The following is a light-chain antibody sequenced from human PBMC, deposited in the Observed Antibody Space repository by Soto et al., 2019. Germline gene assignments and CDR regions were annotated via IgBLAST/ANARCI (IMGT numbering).Light chain of an antibody. CDR1: SGHTTYP. CDR3: QTWGPGFRV. V-gene: IGLV4-69*02. J-gene: IGLJ2*01. Sequence: QLVLTQSPSASASLGASVKLTCTLSSGHTTYPIAWHRQQPQKGPRFLMTLNKDGSHSKGDGIPDRFSGSISGAERYLIISSLQSEDEADYYCQTWGPGFRVFGGGTKLTVL. CDR2: LNKDGSH.